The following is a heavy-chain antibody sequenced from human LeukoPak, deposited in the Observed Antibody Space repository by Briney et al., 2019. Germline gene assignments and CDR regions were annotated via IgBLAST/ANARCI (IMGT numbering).Heavy chain of an antibody. CDR2: IYTSGST. Sequence: SETLSLTCTVSGGSISSYYWSWIRQPAGKGLEWIGRIYTSGSTNYNPSLKSRVTMSVDTSENQFSLKLSSVTAADTAVYYCARDYYDFWSGYPMDWFDPWGQGTLVTVSS. CDR3: ARDYYDFWSGYPMDWFDP. J-gene: IGHJ5*02. CDR1: GGSISSYY. V-gene: IGHV4-4*07. D-gene: IGHD3-3*01.